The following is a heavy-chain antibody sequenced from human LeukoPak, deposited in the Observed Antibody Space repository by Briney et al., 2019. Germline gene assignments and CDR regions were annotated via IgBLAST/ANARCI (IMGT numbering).Heavy chain of an antibody. CDR3: VKQHIAAAGRFDY. D-gene: IGHD6-13*01. Sequence: GGSLRLSCSASGFTFSSYAMHWVRQAPGKGLEYVSAISSNGGSTYYADSVKGRFTISRDNSKNTLYLQMSSLRAEDTAVYYCVKQHIAAAGRFDYWGQGTLVTVSS. V-gene: IGHV3-64D*06. CDR1: GFTFSSYA. J-gene: IGHJ4*02. CDR2: ISSNGGST.